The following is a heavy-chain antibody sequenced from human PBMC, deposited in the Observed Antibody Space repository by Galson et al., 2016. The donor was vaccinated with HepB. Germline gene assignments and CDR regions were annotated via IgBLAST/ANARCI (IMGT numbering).Heavy chain of an antibody. J-gene: IGHJ4*02. CDR3: AKGGKSDY. CDR1: GFLFHNYA. Sequence: SLRLSCAVSGFLFHNYAMSWVRQPPGKGLEWVSGISAAGEATYYADSVKGRSTISRDNSQKTVSLQIDSLRGDDTAICYCAKGGKSDYWGQGTQVTVSS. D-gene: IGHD1-26*01. V-gene: IGHV3-23*01. CDR2: ISAAGEAT.